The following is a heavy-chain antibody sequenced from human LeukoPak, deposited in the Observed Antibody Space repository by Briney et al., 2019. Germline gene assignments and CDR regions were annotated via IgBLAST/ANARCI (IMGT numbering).Heavy chain of an antibody. V-gene: IGHV3-48*04. CDR1: GFTFSSHT. Sequence: GGSLRLSCAASGFTFSSHTVDWVRQAPGKGLEWVSSISSSSNIIDYADSVKGRFTISRDNAKNSLYLQMNSLRVEDTAVYYCARDSRTNAPMGAGAFDLWGQGTMVTVSS. CDR2: ISSSSNII. J-gene: IGHJ3*01. D-gene: IGHD3-16*01. CDR3: ARDSRTNAPMGAGAFDL.